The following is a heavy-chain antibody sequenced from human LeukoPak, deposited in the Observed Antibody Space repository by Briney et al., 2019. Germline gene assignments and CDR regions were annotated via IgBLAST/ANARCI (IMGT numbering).Heavy chain of an antibody. J-gene: IGHJ4*02. CDR2: ISSSGSTI. CDR1: GFTFSSYG. D-gene: IGHD6-19*01. V-gene: IGHV3-48*04. Sequence: GRSLRLSCAASGFTFSSYGMHWVRQAPGKGLEWVSYISSSGSTIYYADSVKGRFTISRDNAKNSLYLQMNSLRAEDTAVYYCARAGSGWYGGVDYWGQGTLVTVSS. CDR3: ARAGSGWYGGVDY.